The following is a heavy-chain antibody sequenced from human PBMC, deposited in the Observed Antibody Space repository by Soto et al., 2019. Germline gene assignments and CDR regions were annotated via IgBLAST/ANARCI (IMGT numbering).Heavy chain of an antibody. Sequence: QVQLVQSGAEVKKPGASVKVSCKTSGYTFTTYGVSWVRQAPGLGLEWMGWISGYNGNTNSAPKFQGRVSMTTDTSTSTAYMELRSLRSDDTAVYYCASDDRTYCGGDNCDHYFDDWGQGTLVTVSS. CDR3: ASDDRTYCGGDNCDHYFDD. CDR1: GYTFTTYG. J-gene: IGHJ4*02. D-gene: IGHD2-21*01. CDR2: ISGYNGNT. V-gene: IGHV1-18*01.